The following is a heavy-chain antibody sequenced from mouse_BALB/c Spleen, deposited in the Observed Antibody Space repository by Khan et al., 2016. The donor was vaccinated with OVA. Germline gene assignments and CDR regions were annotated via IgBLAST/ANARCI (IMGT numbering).Heavy chain of an antibody. V-gene: IGHV1-77*01. D-gene: IGHD2-2*01. CDR1: GYTFTGYY. J-gene: IGHJ3*01. CDR3: ARSGSGSFGF. Sequence: QVQLQQPGAELARPGASVTLSCKTSGYTFTGYYINWVKQGTGQGLEWIGDIYPGSGNTYYNEKFKSKATLTVDKSSSTAYMQLSSLTSEDSAVDYCARSGSGSFGFWGQGTLVTVSA. CDR2: IYPGSGNT.